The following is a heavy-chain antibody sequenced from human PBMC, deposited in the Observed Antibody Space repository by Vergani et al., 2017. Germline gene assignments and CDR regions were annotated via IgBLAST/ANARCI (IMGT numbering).Heavy chain of an antibody. D-gene: IGHD2-15*01. Sequence: QVQLVESGGGVVQPGRSLRLSCAASGFTFSRYAMHWVRQAPGKGLEWVAVISYDGSNKYYADSVKGRFTISRDNSKNTLYLQMNSLRAEDTAVYYCARGGAYCSGGSCYGGFDYGGQGTLVTVSS. J-gene: IGHJ4*02. CDR3: ARGGAYCSGGSCYGGFDY. CDR1: GFTFSRYA. CDR2: ISYDGSNK. V-gene: IGHV3-30-3*01.